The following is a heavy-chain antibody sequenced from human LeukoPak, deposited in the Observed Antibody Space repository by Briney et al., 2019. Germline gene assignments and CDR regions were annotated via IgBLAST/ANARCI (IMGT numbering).Heavy chain of an antibody. CDR1: GGSITSDTYY. J-gene: IGHJ4*02. D-gene: IGHD3-3*01. CDR3: AKARNFWSAYFDY. CDR2: ILHSGSS. V-gene: IGHV4-30-2*01. Sequence: SETLSLTRGVSGGSITSDTYYWSWIRQPPGKGLEWIGYILHSGSSYYNPSLNSRVTISIDTSKNQFSLKLNSVTAADTAVYYCAKARNFWSAYFDYWGQGTLVTVSS.